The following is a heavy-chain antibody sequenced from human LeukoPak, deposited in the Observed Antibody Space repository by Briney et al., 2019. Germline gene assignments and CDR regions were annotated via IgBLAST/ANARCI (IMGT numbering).Heavy chain of an antibody. CDR1: GLTFSSHW. CDR2: ISGSGGST. CDR3: LRPPDY. Sequence: GGSLRLSCAASGLTFSSHWMHWVRQAPGKGLEWVSAISGSGGSTYYADSVKGRFTIPRDNSKNTLYLQMNSLRAEDTAVYYCLRPPDYWGQGTLVTVSS. V-gene: IGHV3-23*01. J-gene: IGHJ4*02.